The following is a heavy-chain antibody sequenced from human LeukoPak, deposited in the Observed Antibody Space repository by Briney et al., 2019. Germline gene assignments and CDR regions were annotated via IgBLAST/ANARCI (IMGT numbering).Heavy chain of an antibody. CDR2: INPNSGGT. CDR3: ARVEGSGSYGY. V-gene: IGHV1-2*06. CDR1: GYTFTSYG. D-gene: IGHD1-26*01. Sequence: ASVKVSCKASGYTFTSYGISWVRQAPGQGLEWMGRINPNSGGTNYAQKFQGRVTMTRDTSISTAYMELSRLRSDDTAVYYCARVEGSGSYGYWGQGTLVTVSS. J-gene: IGHJ4*02.